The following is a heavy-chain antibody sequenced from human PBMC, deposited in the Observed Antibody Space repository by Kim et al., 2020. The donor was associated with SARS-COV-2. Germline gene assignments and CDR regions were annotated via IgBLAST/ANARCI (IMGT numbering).Heavy chain of an antibody. CDR2: IKQDGSEK. CDR3: ARTRKMATIPRSYYYYYGMDV. Sequence: GGSLRLSCAASGFTFSSYWMSWVRQAPGKGLEWVANIKQDGSEKYYVDSVKGRFTISRDNAKNSLYLQMNSLRAEDTAVYYCARTRKMATIPRSYYYYYGMDVWGQGTTVTVSS. D-gene: IGHD5-12*01. J-gene: IGHJ6*02. V-gene: IGHV3-7*03. CDR1: GFTFSSYW.